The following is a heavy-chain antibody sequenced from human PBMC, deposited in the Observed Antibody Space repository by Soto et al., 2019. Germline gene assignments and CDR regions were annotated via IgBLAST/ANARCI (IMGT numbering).Heavy chain of an antibody. D-gene: IGHD5-12*01. CDR1: GDSISAYS. CDR2: IHDDGNT. CDR3: ARERNLGRWLQPLDF. Sequence: QVQLQVSAPGLVKPSETLSLTCTVSGDSISAYSWSWVRQPQVKGLGWLGNIHDDGNTKYNHSLKSRVTISVDTSKNQFSLKLISVTAADTAKYFCARERNLGRWLQPLDFCGQGTLVTVSS. J-gene: IGHJ4*02. V-gene: IGHV4-59*01.